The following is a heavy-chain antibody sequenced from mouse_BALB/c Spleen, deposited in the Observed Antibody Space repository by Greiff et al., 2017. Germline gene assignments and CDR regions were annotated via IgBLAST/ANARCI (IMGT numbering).Heavy chain of an antibody. CDR3: ARGTITTVPMDY. D-gene: IGHD1-1*01. V-gene: IGHV5-4*02. J-gene: IGHJ4*01. Sequence: EVMLVESGGGLVKPGGSLKLSCAASGFTFSDYYMYWVRQTPEKRLEWVATISDGGSYTYYPDSVKGRFTISRDNAKNNLYLQMSSLKSEDTAMYYCARGTITTVPMDYWGQGTSVTVSS. CDR2: ISDGGSYT. CDR1: GFTFSDYY.